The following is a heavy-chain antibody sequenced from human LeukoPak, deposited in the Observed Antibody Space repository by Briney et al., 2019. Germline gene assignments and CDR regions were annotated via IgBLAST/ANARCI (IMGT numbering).Heavy chain of an antibody. CDR1: GFTFSSYG. J-gene: IGHJ6*03. Sequence: GGSLRLSCAASGFTFSSYGMHWVRQAPGKGLGRVSFIRYDGSNKYYADSVKGRFTISRDNSKNTLYLQMNSLRAEDTAVYYCAKETGEEVRYMDVWGKGTTVTVSS. CDR2: IRYDGSNK. D-gene: IGHD3-10*01. V-gene: IGHV3-30*02. CDR3: AKETGEEVRYMDV.